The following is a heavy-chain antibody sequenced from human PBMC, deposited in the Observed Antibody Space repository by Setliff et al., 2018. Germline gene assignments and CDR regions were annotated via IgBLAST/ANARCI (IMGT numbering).Heavy chain of an antibody. CDR3: ARDALYDSNDRNSYYGNWLDP. CDR1: GGTFSSYA. Sequence: ASVKVSCKASGGTFSSYAISWVRQAPGQGLEWMGGIIPIFGTANYAQKFQGRVTITADESTSTAYMELSSLRSEDTAVYYCARDALYDSNDRNSYYGNWLDPWGQGTLVTVSS. V-gene: IGHV1-69*13. CDR2: IIPIFGTA. J-gene: IGHJ5*02. D-gene: IGHD3-22*01.